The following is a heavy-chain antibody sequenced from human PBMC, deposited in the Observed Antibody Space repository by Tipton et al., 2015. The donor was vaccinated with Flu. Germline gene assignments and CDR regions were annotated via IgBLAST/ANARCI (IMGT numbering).Heavy chain of an antibody. Sequence: TLSLTCGVSGYSISGGNYWAWIRQSPGKGLEWLGSQYHTGTSYYNPSLRGRVTISVDRSQNQFSLRLSSVTAADTAVYYCARDNSEQQLPFDYWGPGTLVTVSS. D-gene: IGHD6-13*01. J-gene: IGHJ4*02. CDR1: GYSISGGNY. CDR3: ARDNSEQQLPFDY. V-gene: IGHV4-38-2*02. CDR2: QYHTGTS.